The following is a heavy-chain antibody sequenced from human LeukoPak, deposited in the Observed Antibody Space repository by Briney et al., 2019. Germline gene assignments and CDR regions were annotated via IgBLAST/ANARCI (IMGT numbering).Heavy chain of an antibody. D-gene: IGHD6-6*01. J-gene: IGHJ6*03. CDR1: GYSFTSYW. V-gene: IGHV5-51*01. Sequence: GESLKISCKGSGYSFTSYWIGWVRQMPGKGLEWMGIIYPGDSDTRYSPSFQGQVTISADKSISTAYLQWSSLKASDTAMYYCARIPGSPLSYYYYYYYMDVWGKGTTVTVSS. CDR2: IYPGDSDT. CDR3: ARIPGSPLSYYYYYYYMDV.